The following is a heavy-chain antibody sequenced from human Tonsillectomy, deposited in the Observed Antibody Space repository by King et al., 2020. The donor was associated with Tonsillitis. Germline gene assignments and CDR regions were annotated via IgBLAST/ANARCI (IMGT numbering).Heavy chain of an antibody. CDR3: ASPQSHENEGNCPIYYYVMDV. CDR1: GGIFSSYA. J-gene: IGHJ6*01. V-gene: IGHV1-69*01. D-gene: IGHD1-1*01. CDR2: IIPIFGTA. Sequence: QLVQSGAEVRKPGSSVKVSCKASGGIFSSYAISWVRQAPGQGLEWMGGIIPIFGTADYAQKFQGRITVTADASTSTAYMELSSLTAEDTAVYYCASPQSHENEGNCPIYYYVMDVWGQGTTVTVFS.